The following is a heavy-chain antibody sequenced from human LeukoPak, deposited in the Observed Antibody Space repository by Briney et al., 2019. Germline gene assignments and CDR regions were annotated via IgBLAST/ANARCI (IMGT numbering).Heavy chain of an antibody. V-gene: IGHV4-34*01. CDR1: GRSISGYY. CDR3: ARGKDDYDFWSGYPH. Sequence: PSETLSLTCAVYGRSISGYYWSWIRQPPGRGLEWIGESNDSGSTNYTPSLKSRVTISLDTSNNQFSLRLRSVTAADTAVYYCARGKDDYDFWSGYPHWGQGTLVTVSS. D-gene: IGHD3-3*01. J-gene: IGHJ4*02. CDR2: SNDSGST.